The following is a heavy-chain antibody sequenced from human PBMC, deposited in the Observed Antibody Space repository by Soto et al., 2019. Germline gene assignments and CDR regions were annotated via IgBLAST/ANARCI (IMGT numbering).Heavy chain of an antibody. CDR1: GFTFSSYA. Sequence: QVQLVESGGGVVQPGRSLRLSCAASGFTFSSYAMHWVRQAPGKGLEWVAVISYDGSNKYYADSVKGRFTISRDNSKNTLYLQMNSLRAEDTAVYYCARAITMIVEGDYWGQGTLVTVSS. J-gene: IGHJ4*02. D-gene: IGHD3-22*01. CDR3: ARAITMIVEGDY. CDR2: ISYDGSNK. V-gene: IGHV3-30-3*01.